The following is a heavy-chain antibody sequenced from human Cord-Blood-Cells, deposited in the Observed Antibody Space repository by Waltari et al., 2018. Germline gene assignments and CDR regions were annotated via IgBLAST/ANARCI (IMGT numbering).Heavy chain of an antibody. Sequence: QVQLVQSGAEVKKPGASVKVSCKASGYTFTSYGISWVRQAPGQGLEWMGWICAYNGNTNYAQKLQGRVTMTTDTSTSTAYMELRSLRSDDTAVYYCARDVYSSSWYYYYGMDVWGQGTTVTVSS. J-gene: IGHJ6*02. D-gene: IGHD6-13*01. CDR1: GYTFTSYG. CDR3: ARDVYSSSWYYYYGMDV. V-gene: IGHV1-18*01. CDR2: ICAYNGNT.